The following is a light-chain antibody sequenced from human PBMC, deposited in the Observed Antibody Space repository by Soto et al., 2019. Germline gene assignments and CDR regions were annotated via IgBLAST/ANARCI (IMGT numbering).Light chain of an antibody. Sequence: EIVLTQSPATLSLSQGARATLSCRASQSVSRYLAWYQQKPGQAPRLLIYDASNRATGIPARFSGSGSGTDFTLTISSLAPEDFAVYYCQQRSNCPPLTFSGGTKVEIK. CDR1: QSVSRY. V-gene: IGKV3-11*01. J-gene: IGKJ4*01. CDR2: DAS. CDR3: QQRSNCPPLT.